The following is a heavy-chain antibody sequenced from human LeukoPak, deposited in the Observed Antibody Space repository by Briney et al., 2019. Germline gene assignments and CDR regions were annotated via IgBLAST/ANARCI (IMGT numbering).Heavy chain of an antibody. J-gene: IGHJ4*02. CDR1: GFTFSTYW. CDR3: ARALDWILFDY. CDR2: IRPEGTTT. V-gene: IGHV3-74*03. D-gene: IGHD3-9*01. Sequence: GGSLRLSCAAPGFTFSTYWRHWVRKAPGKGLVWVARIRPEGTTTAYADSVKGRFTISRDNAKNTLFLQMNSLSAEDTAVYYCARALDWILFDYWGQGTLATVSS.